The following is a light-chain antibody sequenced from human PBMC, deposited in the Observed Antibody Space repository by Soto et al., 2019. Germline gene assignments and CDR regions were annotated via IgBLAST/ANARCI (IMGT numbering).Light chain of an antibody. CDR3: QQYNNWWT. J-gene: IGKJ1*01. CDR2: GAS. CDR1: QSVSSN. V-gene: IGKV3-15*01. Sequence: EIVMTQSPATLSVSPGERATLSCRASQSVSSNLAWYQKKPGQAPRLLIYGASTRATGIPTRFSGSGSGTAFTLTISSLQSEDFAGYYCQQYNNWWTFGQGTRVEIK.